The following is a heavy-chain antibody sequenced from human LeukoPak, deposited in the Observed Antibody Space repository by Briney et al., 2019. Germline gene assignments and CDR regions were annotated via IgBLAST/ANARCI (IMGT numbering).Heavy chain of an antibody. D-gene: IGHD3-22*01. CDR2: IIPIFGTA. CDR1: GGTFSSYA. V-gene: IGHV1-69*13. CDR3: ARGPRLKYYDSSDGQRYFQH. Sequence: SVKVSCKASGGTFSSYAISWVRQAPGQGLEWMGGIIPIFGTANYAQKFQGRVTITADESTSTAYMELSSLRSEDTAVYYCARGPRLKYYDSSDGQRYFQHWGQGTLVTVSS. J-gene: IGHJ1*01.